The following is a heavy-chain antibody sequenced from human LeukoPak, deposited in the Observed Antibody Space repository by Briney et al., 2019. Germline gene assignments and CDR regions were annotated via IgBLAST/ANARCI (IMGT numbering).Heavy chain of an antibody. D-gene: IGHD6-19*01. CDR2: ISSGGSTT. J-gene: IGHJ4*02. V-gene: IGHV3-11*01. Sequence: PGGSLRLSCAASGFTFSDYYMSWIRQAPGKGLQWISFISSGGSTTNYADSVKGRFTISRDNAKNSLYLQMNSLRAEDTAVYYCARVRSNGWYFDYWGQGTLVTVPS. CDR3: ARVRSNGWYFDY. CDR1: GFTFSDYY.